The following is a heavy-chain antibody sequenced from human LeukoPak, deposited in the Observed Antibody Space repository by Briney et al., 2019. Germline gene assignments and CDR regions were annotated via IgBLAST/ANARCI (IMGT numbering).Heavy chain of an antibody. D-gene: IGHD1-1*01. CDR3: ARDSGPLDT. CDR1: EFSFSSYG. J-gene: IGHJ5*02. CDR2: IWYDGSNT. V-gene: IGHV3-33*01. Sequence: GGSLRLSCAASEFSFSSYGLHRVRQAPGKGLEWVAVIWYDGSNTYYPDSVKGRFTISRDDSKNTLYLQMNSLRAEDTAVYYCARDSGPLDTWGQGTLVTVSS.